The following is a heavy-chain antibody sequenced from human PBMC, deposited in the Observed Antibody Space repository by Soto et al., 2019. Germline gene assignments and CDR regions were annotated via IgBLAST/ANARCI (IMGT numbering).Heavy chain of an antibody. D-gene: IGHD1-26*01. V-gene: IGHV3-30*18. Sequence: QVQLVESGGGVVQPGRSLRLSCAASGFTFSSYGMHWVRQAPDKGLEWVAIISYDGSSKYYVDSVKGRFTVSRGNSKNTLYRQMNSLKTEDTAVYYCAKGEWDPRGMDVWGQGTTFTVSS. CDR3: AKGEWDPRGMDV. J-gene: IGHJ6*02. CDR1: GFTFSSYG. CDR2: ISYDGSSK.